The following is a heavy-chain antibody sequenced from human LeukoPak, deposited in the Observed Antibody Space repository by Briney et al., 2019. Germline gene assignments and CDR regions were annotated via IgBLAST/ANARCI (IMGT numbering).Heavy chain of an antibody. CDR2: ISSNGGST. D-gene: IGHD3-22*01. V-gene: IGHV3-64*01. CDR1: GFTFSSYA. Sequence: GGSLRLSCAASGFTFSSYAMHWVRQAPGKGLEYVSAISSNGGSTYYANSVKGRFTISGDNSKNTLYLQMGSLRAEDMAVYYCARVLDDSSGYSYYYYYYGMDVWGQGTTVTVSS. J-gene: IGHJ6*02. CDR3: ARVLDDSSGYSYYYYYYGMDV.